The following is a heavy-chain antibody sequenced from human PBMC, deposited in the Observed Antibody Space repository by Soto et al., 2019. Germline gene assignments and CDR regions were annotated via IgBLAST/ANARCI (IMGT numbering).Heavy chain of an antibody. J-gene: IGHJ6*02. CDR2: INGGNGHT. D-gene: IGHD1-1*01. CDR3: ARGKGMEENYYYYGMDV. Sequence: QVQVVQSGAEVKKPGASVKVSCKASGYTFSTYALHWVRQAPGQGLEWMGWINGGNGHTRYSQKFKDRVTISRDTPASTAYMELSGLRSEDTAVYCCARGKGMEENYYYYGMDVWGQGTTVTVSS. CDR1: GYTFSTYA. V-gene: IGHV1-3*01.